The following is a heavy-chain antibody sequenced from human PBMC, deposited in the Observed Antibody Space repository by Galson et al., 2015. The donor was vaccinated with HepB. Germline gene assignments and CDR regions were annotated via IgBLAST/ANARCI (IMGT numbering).Heavy chain of an antibody. J-gene: IGHJ4*02. V-gene: IGHV1-24*01. CDR3: ATALGIVGAPYFDY. CDR1: GYTLTELS. D-gene: IGHD1-26*01. Sequence: SVKVSCKVSGYTLTELSMHWVRQAPGKGLEWMGGSDPEDGETIYAQKFQGRVTMTEDTSTDTAYMELSSLRSEDTAVYYCATALGIVGAPYFDYWGQGTLVTVSS. CDR2: SDPEDGET.